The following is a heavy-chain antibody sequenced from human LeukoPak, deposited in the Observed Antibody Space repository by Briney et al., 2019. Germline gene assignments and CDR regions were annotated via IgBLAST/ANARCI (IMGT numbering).Heavy chain of an antibody. Sequence: PGGSLRLSCAASGFXFRSYWIHWVRQAPGKGLVWVSRINRDGSSTNYADSVKGRITISRDNAKKTLYLQMNSLRAEDTAVYYCVRDDSSHFDYWGQGALVTVSS. CDR3: VRDDSSHFDY. V-gene: IGHV3-74*01. CDR1: GFXFRSYW. J-gene: IGHJ4*02. D-gene: IGHD6-13*01. CDR2: INRDGSST.